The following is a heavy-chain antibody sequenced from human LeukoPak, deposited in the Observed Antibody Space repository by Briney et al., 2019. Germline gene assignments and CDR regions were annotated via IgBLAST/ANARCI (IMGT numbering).Heavy chain of an antibody. Sequence: ASVKVSCKASGYTFTGYYMHWVRQAPGQGLEWMGWINPNSGGTNYAQKFQGRVTMTRDTSISTAYMELSRLRSDDTAVYYCARLLAYCGGDCYPNNDYWGQGTLVTVSS. CDR2: INPNSGGT. CDR3: ARLLAYCGGDCYPNNDY. CDR1: GYTFTGYY. J-gene: IGHJ4*02. V-gene: IGHV1-2*02. D-gene: IGHD2-21*02.